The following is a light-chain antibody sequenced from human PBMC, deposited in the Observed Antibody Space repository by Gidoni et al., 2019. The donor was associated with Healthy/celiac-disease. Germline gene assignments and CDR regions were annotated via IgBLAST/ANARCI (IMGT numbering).Light chain of an antibody. Sequence: DIQMTQSPSTLSASVGDRVTITCRASQSVSIWLAWYQQKPGKAPKLLIYHASSLETGVPSRFSGSASGTEFTLTISSLQPNDFATYYCQQYDSYPRTFXQXTKLEIK. CDR1: QSVSIW. CDR2: HAS. V-gene: IGKV1-5*01. J-gene: IGKJ2*01. CDR3: QQYDSYPRT.